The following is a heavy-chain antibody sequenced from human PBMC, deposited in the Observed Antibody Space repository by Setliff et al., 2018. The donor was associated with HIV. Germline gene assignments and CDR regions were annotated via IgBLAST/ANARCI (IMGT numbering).Heavy chain of an antibody. J-gene: IGHJ2*01. CDR1: GESTNSGTSY. Sequence: SETLSLTCSVSGESTNSGTSYWTWVRQPPGKGLEWIGNIHTSGTTKYNPSLNSRVTISVDMSKSQFSLRLSSVTAADTAVYYCARAYCSGGNCYSTLEGNYYFDLWGRGTLVTVPQ. D-gene: IGHD2-15*01. CDR3: ARAYCSGGNCYSTLEGNYYFDL. V-gene: IGHV4-61*09. CDR2: IHTSGTT.